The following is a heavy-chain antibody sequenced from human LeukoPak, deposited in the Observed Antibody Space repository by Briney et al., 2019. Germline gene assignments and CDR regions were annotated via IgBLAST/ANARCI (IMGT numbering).Heavy chain of an antibody. D-gene: IGHD1-14*01. CDR3: ARGLGYNIY. V-gene: IGHV3-21*04. CDR1: GLTFGTYN. Sequence: GGSLRLSCAVSGLTFGTYNMNWVRQAPGKGLEWVSSISSGSSYIHYTDSVKGRFTISRDNAKNSLYLQMNSLRAEDTAVYYCARGLGYNIYWGQGTLVTVSS. CDR2: ISSGSSYI. J-gene: IGHJ4*02.